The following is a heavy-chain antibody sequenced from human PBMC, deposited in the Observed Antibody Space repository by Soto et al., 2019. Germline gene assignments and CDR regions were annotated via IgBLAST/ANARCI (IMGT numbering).Heavy chain of an antibody. D-gene: IGHD1-7*01. V-gene: IGHV4-61*01. Sequence: SETLSLTCSVSAGSVSGSSHYWNWIRQTPGKGLEWIGYIDYTGSTNYNPSLKSRVTISVDTSKTQFSLKLSSVTAADTDVYYCARGGTSSRRAVAGYFQYWGQGTQVTVSS. CDR2: IDYTGST. J-gene: IGHJ1*01. CDR3: ARGGTSSRRAVAGYFQY. CDR1: AGSVSGSSHY.